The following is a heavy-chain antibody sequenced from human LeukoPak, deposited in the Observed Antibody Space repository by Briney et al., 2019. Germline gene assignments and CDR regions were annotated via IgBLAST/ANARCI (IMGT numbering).Heavy chain of an antibody. CDR3: ARDSDVTSPGYFGY. Sequence: ASETLSLTCTVSGGSISSYYWSWIRQPPGKGLEWIGYIYYSGSTNYNPSLKSRVTISVDTSKNQFSLKLSSVTAADTAVYYCARDSDVTSPGYFGYWGQGTLVTVSS. CDR2: IYYSGST. D-gene: IGHD2-21*02. J-gene: IGHJ4*02. CDR1: GGSISSYY. V-gene: IGHV4-59*01.